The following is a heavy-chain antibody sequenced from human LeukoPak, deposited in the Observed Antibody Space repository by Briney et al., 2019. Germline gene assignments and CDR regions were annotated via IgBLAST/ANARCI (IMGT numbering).Heavy chain of an antibody. CDR3: VSFYEAY. CDR1: GFNFKNYW. V-gene: IGHV3-74*01. D-gene: IGHD2/OR15-2a*01. Sequence: GSLRLSCAASGFNFKNYWMHWVRQAPGKGLEWVSRIINDGSSTTYADSVKGRFTISRDNAKDTLYLQMNNLRAEDTAVYYCVSFYEAYWGRGTLVTVSS. CDR2: IINDGSST. J-gene: IGHJ4*02.